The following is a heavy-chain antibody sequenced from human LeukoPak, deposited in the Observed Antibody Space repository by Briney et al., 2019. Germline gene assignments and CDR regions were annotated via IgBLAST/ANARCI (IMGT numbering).Heavy chain of an antibody. CDR3: ARSVRIVVVPAATDAPDY. CDR2: IYAVYSGATI. V-gene: IGHV3-53*01. CDR1: GLNVSRNY. J-gene: IGHJ4*02. D-gene: IGHD2-2*01. Sequence: GGSLRLSCASSGLNVSRNYMSWVRQAPGKGPQWVSVIYAVYSGATIHYADSVKGRFTISRDNSKNTLFLQMDSLRAEDTAVYYCARSVRIVVVPAATDAPDYWGQGTLVTVSS.